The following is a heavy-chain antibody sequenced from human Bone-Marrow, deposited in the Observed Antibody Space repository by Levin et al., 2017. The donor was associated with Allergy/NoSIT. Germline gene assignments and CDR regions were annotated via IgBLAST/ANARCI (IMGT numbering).Heavy chain of an antibody. Sequence: PSETLSLTCAVSGGSISSGGYSWSWIRQPPGKGLEWIGYIYHSGSTYYNPSLKSRVTISVDRSKNQFSLKLSSVTAADTAVYYCAVRAELELTKWDAFDIWGQGTMVTVSS. D-gene: IGHD1-1*01. CDR1: GGSISSGGYS. V-gene: IGHV4-30-2*01. J-gene: IGHJ3*02. CDR3: AVRAELELTKWDAFDI. CDR2: IYHSGST.